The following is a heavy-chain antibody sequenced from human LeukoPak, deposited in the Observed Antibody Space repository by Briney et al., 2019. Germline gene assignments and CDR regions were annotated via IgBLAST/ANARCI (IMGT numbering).Heavy chain of an antibody. CDR1: GGTFSSYA. V-gene: IGHV1-69*04. CDR3: ARTAYGSGSYVDY. J-gene: IGHJ4*02. Sequence: ASVKVSCKASGGTFSSYAISWVRQAPGQGLEWMGRIIPILGIANYAQKFQGRVTITADKSTSTAYMELSSLRSEDTAVYYCARTAYGSGSYVDYWGQGTLVTVSS. CDR2: IIPILGIA. D-gene: IGHD3-10*01.